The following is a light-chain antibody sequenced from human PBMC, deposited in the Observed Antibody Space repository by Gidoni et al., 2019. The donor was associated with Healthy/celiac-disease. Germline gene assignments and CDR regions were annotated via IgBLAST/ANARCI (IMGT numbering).Light chain of an antibody. J-gene: IGKJ2*01. CDR2: DAS. V-gene: IGKV1-13*02. CDR3: QQFNSYPNT. Sequence: AIQLTQSPSSLSASVGDRVTITCRASQGISSALAWYQQKPGKAPKLLIYDASSVESGVPSRFSGSGSGTDFTLTISSLQPEDFAAYYCQQFNSYPNTVGQGTKLEIK. CDR1: QGISSA.